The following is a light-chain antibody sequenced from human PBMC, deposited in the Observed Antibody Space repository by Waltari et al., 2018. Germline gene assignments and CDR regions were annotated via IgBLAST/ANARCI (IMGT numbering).Light chain of an antibody. CDR3: QQYGRSWNT. CDR2: DAS. CDR1: QSVSSSS. Sequence: DIVLTQSPGTLSLSPGEGATLSCRASQSVSSSSLAWYQQKPGQAPRLLIHDASSRATGIPDRFSGSGSGTDFTLTSDRLEPEDFAVYYCQQYGRSWNTFGQGTKLEI. J-gene: IGKJ2*01. V-gene: IGKV3-20*01.